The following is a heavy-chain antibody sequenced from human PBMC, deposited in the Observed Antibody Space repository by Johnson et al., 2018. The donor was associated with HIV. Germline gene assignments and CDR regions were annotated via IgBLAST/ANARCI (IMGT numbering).Heavy chain of an antibody. D-gene: IGHD3-9*01. CDR2: ISGSGGST. Sequence: QEKLVESGGGVVQPGGSLRLSCAASDFTFSSYGMHWVRQAPGKGLEWVSAISGSGGSTYYADSVKGRFTIYRDNSKNTLYLQMNSLRAEDTAVYYCARATLYYDILTGYQPDALDIWGQGTMVTVSS. J-gene: IGHJ3*02. CDR1: DFTFSSYG. V-gene: IGHV3-NL1*01. CDR3: ARATLYYDILTGYQPDALDI.